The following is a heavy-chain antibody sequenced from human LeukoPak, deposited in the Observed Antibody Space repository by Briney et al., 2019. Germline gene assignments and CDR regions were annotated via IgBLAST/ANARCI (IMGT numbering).Heavy chain of an antibody. D-gene: IGHD1-26*01. CDR2: ISSSSSTI. CDR1: GFTFSSYS. V-gene: IGHV3-48*01. J-gene: IGHJ4*02. CDR3: ARDPHIVGATALPNYFDY. Sequence: GGSLRPSCAASGFTFSSYSMNWVRQAPGKGLEWVSYISSSSSTIYYADSVKGRFTISRDNAKNSLYLQMNSLRAEDTAVYYCARDPHIVGATALPNYFDYWGQGTLVTVSS.